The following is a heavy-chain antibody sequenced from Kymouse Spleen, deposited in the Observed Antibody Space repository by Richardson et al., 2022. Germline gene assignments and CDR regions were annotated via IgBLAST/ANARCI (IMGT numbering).Heavy chain of an antibody. Sequence: QVQLQQWGAGLLKPSETLSLTCAVYGGSFSGYYWSWIRQPPGKGLEWIGEINHSGSTNYNPSLKSRVTISVDTSKNQFSLKLSSVTAADTAVYYCARRLSSGWNYGMDVWGQGTTVTVSS. CDR1: GGSFSGYY. CDR2: INHSGST. CDR3: ARRLSSGWNYGMDV. J-gene: IGHJ6*02. V-gene: IGHV4-34*01. D-gene: IGHD6-19*01.